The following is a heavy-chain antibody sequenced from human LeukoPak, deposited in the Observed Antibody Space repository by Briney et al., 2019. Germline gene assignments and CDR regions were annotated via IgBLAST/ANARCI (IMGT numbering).Heavy chain of an antibody. CDR2: IKQDGSEK. CDR1: GFTFSRYW. V-gene: IGHV3-7*01. Sequence: GGSLRLSCAASGFTFSRYWMIWVRQAPGKGLEWVANIKQDGSEKYYVDSVKGRFTISRDNAKNSLYLQMNSLRAEDTAVYYCGREGYYDSSLVYWGQGTLVTVSS. J-gene: IGHJ4*02. CDR3: GREGYYDSSLVY. D-gene: IGHD3-22*01.